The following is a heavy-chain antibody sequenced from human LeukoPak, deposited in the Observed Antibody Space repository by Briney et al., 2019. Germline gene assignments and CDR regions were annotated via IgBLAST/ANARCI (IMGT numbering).Heavy chain of an antibody. J-gene: IGHJ4*02. D-gene: IGHD6-25*01. CDR2: IKSKIDGGTI. V-gene: IGHV3-15*01. CDR1: GFTFSDAW. CDR3: TTRRQDGC. Sequence: GGSLRLSCVASGFTFSDAWMSWVPQAPGKGLEWVGRIKSKIDGGTIDYGAPVKGGFTISRDDSRNTLYLQMNSLKTEDTAVYYCTTRRQDGCWGQGTLVTVS.